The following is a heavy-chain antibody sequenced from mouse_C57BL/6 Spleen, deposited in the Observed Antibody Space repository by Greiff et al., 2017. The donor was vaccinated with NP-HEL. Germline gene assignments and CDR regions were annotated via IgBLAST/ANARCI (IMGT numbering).Heavy chain of an antibody. CDR2: IYPGSGST. J-gene: IGHJ1*03. V-gene: IGHV1-55*01. Sequence: QVQLQQPGAELVKPGASVKMSCKASGYTFTSYWITWVKQRPGQGLEWIGDIYPGSGSTNYNEKFKSKATLTVDTSSSTAYMQLSSLTSEDSAVYYCARGVYYYGSGRYFDVWGTGTTVTVSS. CDR1: GYTFTSYW. D-gene: IGHD1-1*01. CDR3: ARGVYYYGSGRYFDV.